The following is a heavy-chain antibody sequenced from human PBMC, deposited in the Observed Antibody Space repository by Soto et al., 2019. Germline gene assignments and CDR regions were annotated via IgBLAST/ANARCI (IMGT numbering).Heavy chain of an antibody. J-gene: IGHJ4*02. CDR1: GDSFSPNY. Sequence: LETLSLTCTVSGDSFSPNYWSWLRQFPGKGLEWVGNIYYGGTTSYNPSLKSRVTISLETSKNQFSLRLTSVTAADTAVYYCAKVLGQGTIPDYWGQGTLVTVSS. D-gene: IGHD2-21*01. CDR3: AKVLGQGTIPDY. CDR2: IYYGGTT. V-gene: IGHV4-59*08.